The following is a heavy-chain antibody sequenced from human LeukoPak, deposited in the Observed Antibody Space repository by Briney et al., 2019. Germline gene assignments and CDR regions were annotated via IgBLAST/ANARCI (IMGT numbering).Heavy chain of an antibody. Sequence: PGGSLRLSCAASGFTFDDYAMHWVRQTPGKGLEWVSLISWDGGSTYYADSVKGRFTISRDYSKNSLYLQMNSLRAEDTALYYCAKNAKRRYDSSGFYYYYFDYWGQGTLVTVSS. CDR1: GFTFDDYA. D-gene: IGHD3-22*01. J-gene: IGHJ4*02. CDR2: ISWDGGST. CDR3: AKNAKRRYDSSGFYYYYFDY. V-gene: IGHV3-43D*03.